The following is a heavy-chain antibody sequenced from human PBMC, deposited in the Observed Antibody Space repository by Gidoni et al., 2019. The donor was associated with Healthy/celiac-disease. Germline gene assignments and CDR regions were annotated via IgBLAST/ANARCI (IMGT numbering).Heavy chain of an antibody. J-gene: IGHJ4*02. V-gene: IGHV4-34*01. CDR1: GGSFSGYY. CDR2: INHSGST. Sequence: QVQLQQWGAGLLKPSETLSLTVAVYGGSFSGYYWRWIRQPPGKGLEWLGEINHSGSTNYNPSLKSRVTISVDTSKNQFSLKLSSVTAADTAVYYCARVVLYYYGSGSYSTPAYFDYWGQGTLVTVSS. D-gene: IGHD3-10*01. CDR3: ARVVLYYYGSGSYSTPAYFDY.